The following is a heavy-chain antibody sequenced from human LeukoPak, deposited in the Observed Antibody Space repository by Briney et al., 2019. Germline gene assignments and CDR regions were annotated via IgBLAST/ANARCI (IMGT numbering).Heavy chain of an antibody. D-gene: IGHD6-19*01. CDR3: ARALAIAVAAPGY. V-gene: IGHV1-2*02. CDR2: INPNSGGT. Sequence: ASVKVSCKASGYTFTGYYMHWVRQAPGQGLEWMGWINPNSGGTNYAQKFQGRVTMTRDTSISTAYMELSRLRSDDTAVYYCARALAIAVAAPGYWGQGTLVTVSS. J-gene: IGHJ4*02. CDR1: GYTFTGYY.